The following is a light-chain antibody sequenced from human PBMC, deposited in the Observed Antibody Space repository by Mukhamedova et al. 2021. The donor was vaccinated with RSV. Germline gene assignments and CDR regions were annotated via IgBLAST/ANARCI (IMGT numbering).Light chain of an antibody. CDR2: GAS. Sequence: GERVTLSCRASQSVSSNLAWYQQKPGQAPRVLIHGASTRAAGLPARLSGSGSGTEFTLTISGLQSEDFAVYYCQQYNDWLFTFGGG. V-gene: IGKV3-15*01. J-gene: IGKJ4*01. CDR1: QSVSSN. CDR3: QQYNDWLFT.